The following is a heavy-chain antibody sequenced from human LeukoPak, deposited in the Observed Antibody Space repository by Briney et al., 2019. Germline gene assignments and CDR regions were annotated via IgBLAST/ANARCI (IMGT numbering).Heavy chain of an antibody. CDR2: IDPNTGGT. CDR3: ASLYDIVGTTVDY. V-gene: IGHV1-2*06. Sequence: ASVKVSCKASGYTFTNYYIHWVRQAPGQGLEWMGRIDPNTGGTKSAKNFQGRVTMTRDTSISTAYMALSGLRSDDTAVYYCASLYDIVGTTVDYWGQGTLVTVSS. CDR1: GYTFTNYY. D-gene: IGHD1-26*01. J-gene: IGHJ4*02.